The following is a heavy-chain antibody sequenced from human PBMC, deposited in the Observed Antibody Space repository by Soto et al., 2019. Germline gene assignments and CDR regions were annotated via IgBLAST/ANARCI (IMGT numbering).Heavy chain of an antibody. CDR3: ARSDWFDP. CDR1: GFTFSTYW. J-gene: IGHJ5*02. V-gene: IGHV3-74*01. CDR2: IKSDGSST. Sequence: GGSLRLSCAASGFTFSTYWMHWVRQAPGKGLVWVSRIKSDGSSTSYADSVKGRFTISRDNAKNTLYLQMNSLRVEDTAVYYCARSDWFDPWGQGTLVTVSS.